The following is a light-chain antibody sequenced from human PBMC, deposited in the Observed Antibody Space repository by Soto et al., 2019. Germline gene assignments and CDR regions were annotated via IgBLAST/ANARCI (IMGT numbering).Light chain of an antibody. J-gene: IGKJ4*01. CDR1: QSVSSSY. Sequence: EIVLTQSAGTLSLSPGERATLSCRASQSVSSSYLAWYQQKPGQAPRLLIYGASSRATGIPDRFSGSGSGTDFTLTISSLEPEDFAVYYCQQYGSSPLTFGGGTKVDSK. V-gene: IGKV3-20*01. CDR3: QQYGSSPLT. CDR2: GAS.